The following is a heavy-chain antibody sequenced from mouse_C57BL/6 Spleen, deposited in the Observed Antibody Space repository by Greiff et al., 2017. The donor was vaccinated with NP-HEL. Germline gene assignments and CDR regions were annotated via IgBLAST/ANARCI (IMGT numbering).Heavy chain of an antibody. J-gene: IGHJ3*01. Sequence: EVQLQQSGAELVRPGASVKLSCTASGFNIKDDYMHWVKQRPEQGLEWIGWIDPENGDTEYASKFQGKATITADTSSNTAYLQLSSLTSEDTAVYYCTTELRARFAYWGQGTLVTVSA. D-gene: IGHD1-1*01. CDR3: TTELRARFAY. CDR2: IDPENGDT. V-gene: IGHV14-4*01. CDR1: GFNIKDDY.